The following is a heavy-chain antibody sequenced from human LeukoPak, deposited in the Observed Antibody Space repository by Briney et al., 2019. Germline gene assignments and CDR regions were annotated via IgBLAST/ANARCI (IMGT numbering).Heavy chain of an antibody. J-gene: IGHJ4*02. Sequence: KPSETLSLTCTVSGGSISSGGYYWSWIRQHPGKGLEWIGYIYYSGSTYYNPSLKSRVTISVDTSKNQFSLKLSSVTAADTAAYYCARENDPGGFDYWGQGTLVTVSS. CDR2: IYYSGST. D-gene: IGHD1-1*01. CDR3: ARENDPGGFDY. CDR1: GGSISSGGYY. V-gene: IGHV4-31*03.